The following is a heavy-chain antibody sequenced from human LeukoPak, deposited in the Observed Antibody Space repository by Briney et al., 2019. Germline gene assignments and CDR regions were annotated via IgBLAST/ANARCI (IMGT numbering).Heavy chain of an antibody. CDR1: GFTFSSYG. V-gene: IGHV4-34*01. D-gene: IGHD6-19*01. CDR3: ARGDSSGWYNWFDP. J-gene: IGHJ5*02. Sequence: GSLRLSCAASGFTFSSYGMTWVRQAPGKGLEWIGEINHSGSTNYNPSLKSRVTISVDTSKNQFSLKLSSVTAADTAVYYCARGDSSGWYNWFDPWGQGTLVTVSS. CDR2: INHSGST.